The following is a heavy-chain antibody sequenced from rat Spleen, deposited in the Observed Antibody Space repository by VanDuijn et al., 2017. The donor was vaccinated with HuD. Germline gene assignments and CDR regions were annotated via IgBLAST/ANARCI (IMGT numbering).Heavy chain of an antibody. CDR1: GFTFSDYN. CDR3: ASLYYDGPLGY. V-gene: IGHV5-7*01. J-gene: IGHJ2*01. D-gene: IGHD1-12*02. Sequence: EVQLVESGGGLVRPGRSLKLSCAASGFTFSDYNMAWVRQAPKKGLEWVATISYDGSSTYYRDSVKGRFTISRDNAKSTLYLQMNSLKSEDTATYYCASLYYDGPLGYWGQGVMVTVSS. CDR2: ISYDGSST.